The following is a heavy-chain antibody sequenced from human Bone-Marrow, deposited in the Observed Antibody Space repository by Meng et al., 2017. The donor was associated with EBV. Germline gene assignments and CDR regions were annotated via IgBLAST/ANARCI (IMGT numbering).Heavy chain of an antibody. CDR1: GGTFSGYY. Sequence: QVQVQQWGAGLLKPSDTLTLPCAVYGGTFSGYYWSWLRQPPGKGLEWIGKINNSGRTNYNPSLKSRVTISVNTYKNQFSLKLSSVTAADTAVYYCARGLDTAMVDWGQGTLVTVSS. CDR2: INNSGRT. V-gene: IGHV4-34*01. CDR3: ARGLDTAMVD. J-gene: IGHJ4*02. D-gene: IGHD5-18*01.